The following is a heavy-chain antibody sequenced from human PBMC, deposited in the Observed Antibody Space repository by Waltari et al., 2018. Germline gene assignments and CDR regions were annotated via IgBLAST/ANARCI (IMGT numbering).Heavy chain of an antibody. J-gene: IGHJ4*02. CDR3: ARDITGRHYFDY. CDR1: GGTFSSYA. V-gene: IGHV1-69*05. Sequence: QVQLVQSGAEVKKPGSSVKVSCKASGGTFSSYAISWVRQAPGQGLEWMGGSIPIFGTANYAQKFQGRVTITTDESTSTAYMELSSLRSEDTAVYYCARDITGRHYFDYWGQGTLVTVSS. CDR2: SIPIFGTA. D-gene: IGHD1-20*01.